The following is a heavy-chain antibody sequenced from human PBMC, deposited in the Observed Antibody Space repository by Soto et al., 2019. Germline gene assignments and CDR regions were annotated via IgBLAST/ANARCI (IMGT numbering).Heavy chain of an antibody. Sequence: LLESGEAGFHPGGSLTPPVERPGLVSVNKAINGFARPQAKGWGGGAIIWYDATTKYYEDSVKGRFTISRDNSKNTLYLQMNSLRAEDTAVYYCARDTSIYSSGWYNYYGMDVWGQGTTVTVSS. CDR1: GLVSVNKA. D-gene: IGHD6-19*01. J-gene: IGHJ6*02. CDR3: ARDTSIYSSGWYNYYGMDV. CDR2: IWYDATTK. V-gene: IGHV3-33*01.